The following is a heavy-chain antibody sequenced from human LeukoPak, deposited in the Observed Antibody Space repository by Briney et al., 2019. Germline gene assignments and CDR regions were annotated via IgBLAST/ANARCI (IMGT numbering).Heavy chain of an antibody. Sequence: RPGGSLRLSCTASGFTLADSAMSWVRQAPGKGLEWVGFIRSKAYGGTTEYAASVKGRFTISRDDSKSIAYLQMNGLKTEDTAVYYCTRLYCSSTSCSSQDYWGQGTLVTVSS. CDR1: GFTLADSA. CDR3: TRLYCSSTSCSSQDY. CDR2: IRSKAYGGTT. D-gene: IGHD2-2*01. J-gene: IGHJ4*02. V-gene: IGHV3-49*04.